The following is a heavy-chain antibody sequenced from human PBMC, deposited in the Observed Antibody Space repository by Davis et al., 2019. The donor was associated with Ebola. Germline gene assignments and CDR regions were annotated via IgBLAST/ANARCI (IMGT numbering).Heavy chain of an antibody. CDR3: ARARELAAWDGMDV. D-gene: IGHD3-3*02. J-gene: IGHJ6*02. Sequence: MPGGSLRLSCTVSGGSISSYYWSWIRQPPGKGLEWIGYIYYSGSTNYNPSLKSRVTISVDTSKNQFSLKLSSVTAADTAVYYCARARELAAWDGMDVWGQGTTVTVSS. CDR2: IYYSGST. CDR1: GGSISSYY. V-gene: IGHV4-59*01.